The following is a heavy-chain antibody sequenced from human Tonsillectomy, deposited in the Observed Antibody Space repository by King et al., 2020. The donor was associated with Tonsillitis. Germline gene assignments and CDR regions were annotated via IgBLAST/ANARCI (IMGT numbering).Heavy chain of an antibody. CDR1: GGSISSSPSY. J-gene: IGHJ4*02. CDR2: IYYSGNT. CDR3: ARHIYGDFDY. Sequence: PLQESGPGLVKPSETLSLTCTVSGGSISSSPSYWGWIRQPPGQGLEWIGSIYYSGNTYYNSYLKSRVTISADTSKNQFSLKLNSVTAADTAIYYCARHIYGDFDYWGQGTLVTVSS. D-gene: IGHD4-17*01. V-gene: IGHV4-39*01.